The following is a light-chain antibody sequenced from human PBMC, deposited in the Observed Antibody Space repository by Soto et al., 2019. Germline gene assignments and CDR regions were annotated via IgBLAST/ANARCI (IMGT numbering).Light chain of an antibody. Sequence: DIQMTQSPSSLSASVGDTVTITCQASQDIGNDLKWYQQKPGKAPTLLAYDASDLEAGVPSKFSGSGSGTHFIFTINYLQPEAFATYYCQQNADFPYTFGQGTKLEIK. CDR2: DAS. CDR1: QDIGND. CDR3: QQNADFPYT. J-gene: IGKJ2*01. V-gene: IGKV1-33*01.